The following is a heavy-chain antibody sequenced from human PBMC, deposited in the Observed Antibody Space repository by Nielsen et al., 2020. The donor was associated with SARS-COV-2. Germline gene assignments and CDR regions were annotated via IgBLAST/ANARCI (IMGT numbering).Heavy chain of an antibody. D-gene: IGHD3-3*01. CDR2: IYYSGST. CDR3: ARHPRITIFGVVIIGWFDP. J-gene: IGHJ5*02. CDR1: GSSISSNY. Sequence: SETLSLTCTASGSSISSNYWSWIRQPPGKGLEWIGYIYYSGSTNYNPSLKSRVTISVDTSKNQFSLKLSSVTAADTAVYYCARHPRITIFGVVIIGWFDPWGQGTLVTVSS. V-gene: IGHV4-59*01.